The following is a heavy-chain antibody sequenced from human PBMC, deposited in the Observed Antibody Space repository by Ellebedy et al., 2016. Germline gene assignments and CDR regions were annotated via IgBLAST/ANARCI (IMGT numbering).Heavy chain of an antibody. V-gene: IGHV3-7*03. CDR2: INADGSLK. D-gene: IGHD6-13*01. Sequence: GGSLRLSCSVSGFTFSSFWMTWVRQAPGKELEWVANINADGSLKNYADSVKGRFTISRDNAKNSLYLQMNSLRVEDTAVYYCARDNSRKDDYWGQGTLVTVSS. CDR1: GFTFSSFW. J-gene: IGHJ4*02. CDR3: ARDNSRKDDY.